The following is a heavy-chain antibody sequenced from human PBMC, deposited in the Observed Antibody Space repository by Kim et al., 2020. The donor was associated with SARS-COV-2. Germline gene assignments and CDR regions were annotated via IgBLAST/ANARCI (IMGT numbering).Heavy chain of an antibody. D-gene: IGHD3-22*01. Sequence: VKGRFTISRDNAKNTLYLQMNSLRPEDTAVYYCARAGDHDISGYYGFFQHWGQGALVTVSS. J-gene: IGHJ1*01. V-gene: IGHV3-74*01. CDR3: ARAGDHDISGYYGFFQH.